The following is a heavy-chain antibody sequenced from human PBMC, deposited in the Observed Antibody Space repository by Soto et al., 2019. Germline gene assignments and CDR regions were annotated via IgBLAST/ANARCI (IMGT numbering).Heavy chain of an antibody. D-gene: IGHD6-6*01. Sequence: QITLKESGPTLVKPTQTLTLTCTFSGFSLSTSGVGVAWIRQPPGKALEWLALIYWDDDKRYSPSLKSRLTLTRDTSKNQVVLTMTNMDPVDTATYYCANKTYSSSSLGQLDYWGHGTLVTVSS. V-gene: IGHV2-5*02. CDR2: IYWDDDK. J-gene: IGHJ4*01. CDR1: GFSLSTSGVG. CDR3: ANKTYSSSSLGQLDY.